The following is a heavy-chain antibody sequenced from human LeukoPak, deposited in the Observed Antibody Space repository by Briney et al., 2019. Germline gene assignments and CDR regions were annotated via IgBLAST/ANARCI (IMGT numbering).Heavy chain of an antibody. Sequence: ASVKVSCKASGYTFTGYYMHWVRQTPGQGLEWMGWINPNSGGTNYAQKFQGRVTMTRDTSISTAYMELSRLRSDDTAVYYCARDGSGWLRVGVHWGQGTLVTVSS. CDR2: INPNSGGT. D-gene: IGHD6-19*01. V-gene: IGHV1-2*02. CDR1: GYTFTGYY. J-gene: IGHJ4*02. CDR3: ARDGSGWLRVGVH.